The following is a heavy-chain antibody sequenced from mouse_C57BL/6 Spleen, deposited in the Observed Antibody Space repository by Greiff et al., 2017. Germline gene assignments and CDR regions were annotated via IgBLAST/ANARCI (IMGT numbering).Heavy chain of an antibody. CDR1: GFSLTSYA. Sequence: VKLLESGPGLVAPSQCLSITCTVSGFSLTSYAISWVRQPPGKGLEWLGVIWTGGGTNYNSALKSRLSISKDNSKSQVFLKMNSLQTDDTARYYCAREDGSRKTRYAMDYWGQGTSVTVSS. CDR2: IWTGGGT. CDR3: AREDGSRKTRYAMDY. V-gene: IGHV2-9-1*01. D-gene: IGHD1-1*01. J-gene: IGHJ4*01.